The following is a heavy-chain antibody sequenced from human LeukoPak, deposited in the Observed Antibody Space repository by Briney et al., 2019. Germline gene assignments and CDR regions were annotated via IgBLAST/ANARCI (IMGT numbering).Heavy chain of an antibody. D-gene: IGHD3-3*01. CDR1: GGSISSGSYY. Sequence: ASQTLSLTCTVSGGSISSGSYYWSWIRQPAGKGLEWIGRIYTSGSTNYNPSLKSRVTISVDTSKNQFSLKLSSLTAADTAVYYCARGTYYDFWSGYNNWFDPWGQGTLVTVSS. CDR3: ARGTYYDFWSGYNNWFDP. CDR2: IYTSGST. J-gene: IGHJ5*02. V-gene: IGHV4-61*02.